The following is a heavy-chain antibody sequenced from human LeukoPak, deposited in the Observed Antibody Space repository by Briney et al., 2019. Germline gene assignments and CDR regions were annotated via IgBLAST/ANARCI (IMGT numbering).Heavy chain of an antibody. CDR2: IYYSGST. Sequence: SETLSLTCTVSGGSISSYYWSWIRQPPGKGLEWIGYIYYSGSTNYNPSPKSRVTISVDTSKNQFSLKLSSVTAADTAVYYCARRTYYDFWSGYYDYYYYYMDVWGKGTTVTVSS. J-gene: IGHJ6*03. CDR1: GGSISSYY. D-gene: IGHD3-3*01. V-gene: IGHV4-59*01. CDR3: ARRTYYDFWSGYYDYYYYYMDV.